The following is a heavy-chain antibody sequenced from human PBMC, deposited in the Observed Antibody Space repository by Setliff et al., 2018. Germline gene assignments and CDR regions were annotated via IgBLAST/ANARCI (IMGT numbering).Heavy chain of an antibody. CDR1: GYSFTSNW. CDR3: ARLGAPASHDAFDI. CDR2: IWPGDSDT. V-gene: IGHV5-51*01. Sequence: PGESLKISCKASGYSFTSNWIGWVRQMPGKGLEWMGIIWPGDSDTRYSPSFQGQVTISADKSISPAYLQWRSLRASDTAMYYCARLGAPASHDAFDIWGQGTMVTVSS. J-gene: IGHJ3*02. D-gene: IGHD6-25*01.